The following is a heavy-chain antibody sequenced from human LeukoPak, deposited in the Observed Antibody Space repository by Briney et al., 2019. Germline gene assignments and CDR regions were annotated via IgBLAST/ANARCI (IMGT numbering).Heavy chain of an antibody. Sequence: GGSLRLSCAASGFTFSGSAMHWVRQASGKGLEWVGRIRGKANNYATAYAASVKGRFTISRDDSKNTAYLQMNSLKSEDTAVYYCTRREIDSSGYPDWWGQGTLVTVSS. D-gene: IGHD3-22*01. CDR1: GFTFSGSA. CDR3: TRREIDSSGYPDW. J-gene: IGHJ4*02. CDR2: IRGKANNYAT. V-gene: IGHV3-73*01.